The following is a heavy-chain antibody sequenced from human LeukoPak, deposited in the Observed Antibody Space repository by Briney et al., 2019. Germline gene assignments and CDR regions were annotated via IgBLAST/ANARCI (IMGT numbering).Heavy chain of an antibody. CDR1: GFTFSKFT. D-gene: IGHD1-26*01. CDR3: VKSRRVGANQRGLFDY. J-gene: IGHJ4*02. CDR2: IYGSGGS. V-gene: IGHV3-23*01. Sequence: GGSLRLSCAASGFTFSKFTMNWVRQAPGKGLEWVSAIYGSGGSEYADSVEGRFTISRDNSKNTVYLQMNSLRADDTAVYYCVKSRRVGANQRGLFDYWGQGTLVTVSP.